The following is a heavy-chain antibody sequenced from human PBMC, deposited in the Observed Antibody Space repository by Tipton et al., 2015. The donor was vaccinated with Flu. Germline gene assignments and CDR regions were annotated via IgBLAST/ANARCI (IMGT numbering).Heavy chain of an antibody. J-gene: IGHJ4*02. CDR3: ARWRVGGYSSSWYGDY. D-gene: IGHD6-13*01. V-gene: IGHV4-31*03. Sequence: TLSLTCTVSGGSISSGGYYWSWIRQHPGKGLEWIGYIYYSGSTYYNPSPKSRVTISVDTPKNQFSLKLSSVTAADTAVYYCARWRVGGYSSSWYGDYWGQGTLVTVSS. CDR1: GGSISSGGYY. CDR2: IYYSGST.